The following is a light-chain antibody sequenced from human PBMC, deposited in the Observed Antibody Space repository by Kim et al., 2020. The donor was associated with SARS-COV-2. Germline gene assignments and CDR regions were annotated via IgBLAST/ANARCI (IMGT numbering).Light chain of an antibody. CDR3: QSRDSGGNVL. J-gene: IGLJ2*01. Sequence: SSELTQDPAVSVALGQTVRITCQGDSLRSYYATWYQQRPRQAPVLVIYGRNNRPSGISDRFSGSSSGNTASLTISGAQAEDEADFYCQSRDSGGNVLLGGGTKLTVL. CDR2: GRN. V-gene: IGLV3-19*01. CDR1: SLRSYY.